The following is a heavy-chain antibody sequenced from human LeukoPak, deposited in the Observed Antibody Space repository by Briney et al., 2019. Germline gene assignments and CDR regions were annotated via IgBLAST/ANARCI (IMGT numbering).Heavy chain of an antibody. D-gene: IGHD3-22*01. Sequence: PGGSLRLSCAASGFTFDGFGMTWVRQSPEKGLEWVSSIDWSGTRISYADSVTGRFIISRDNAKNSLYLQMNSLRAEDTAVYYCATRSDEGYYYDSSGYYYFDYWGQGTLVTVSS. CDR2: IDWSGTRI. CDR3: ATRSDEGYYYDSSGYYYFDY. J-gene: IGHJ4*02. V-gene: IGHV3-20*04. CDR1: GFTFDGFG.